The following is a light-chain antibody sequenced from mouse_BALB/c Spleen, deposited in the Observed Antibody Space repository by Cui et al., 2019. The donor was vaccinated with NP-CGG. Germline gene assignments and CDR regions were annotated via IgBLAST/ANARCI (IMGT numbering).Light chain of an antibody. CDR2: GTN. CDR1: TGAVTTSNY. V-gene: IGLV1*01. CDR3: ALWYSNHWV. J-gene: IGLJ1*01. Sequence: VVTHESALTTSPGETVTLTCRSSTGAVTTSNYANWVQEKPDHLFTGLIGGTNNRVPGVPARFSGSLIGDKAALTITGAQTEDETIYFCALWYSNHWVFGGGTKLTVL.